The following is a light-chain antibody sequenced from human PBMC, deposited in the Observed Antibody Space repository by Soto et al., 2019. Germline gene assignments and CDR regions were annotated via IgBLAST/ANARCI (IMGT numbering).Light chain of an antibody. CDR1: QTVSSY. CDR3: QQRYNWPPYT. V-gene: IGKV3-11*01. CDR2: DAT. J-gene: IGKJ2*01. Sequence: EIVLTQSPATLSLSPGERATLSCRASQTVSSYLAWYQQKPGQAPRLLIYDATNRAPGIPDRCSGSGSGTDFTLTISSLEPEDVAVYYCQQRYNWPPYTFGQGTKLEIK.